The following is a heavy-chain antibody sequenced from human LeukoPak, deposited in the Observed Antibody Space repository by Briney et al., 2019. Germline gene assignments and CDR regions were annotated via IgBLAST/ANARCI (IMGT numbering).Heavy chain of an antibody. CDR2: IHYSGNT. D-gene: IGHD1-26*01. V-gene: IGHV4-39*01. CDR3: ARQREAVDY. J-gene: IGHJ4*02. CDR1: GGSISGTHYY. Sequence: SETLSLTCTVSGGSISGTHYYWGWIRQPPGKGLEWIASIHYSGNTFYNPSLKSRVTISVDTSKNQFSLKLSSVTAADTAVYYCARQREAVDYWGQGTLVTVSS.